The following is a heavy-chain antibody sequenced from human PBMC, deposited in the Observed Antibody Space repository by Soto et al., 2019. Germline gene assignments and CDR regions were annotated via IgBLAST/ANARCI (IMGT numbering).Heavy chain of an antibody. CDR3: AREYDILNWFDP. Sequence: GGSLRLSCAASGFTFSSYSMNWVRQAPGKGLEWVSYISSSSTIYYADSVKGRFTISRDNAKNSLYLQMNSLRAEDTAVHYCAREYDILNWFDPWGQGTLVTVSS. V-gene: IGHV3-48*01. CDR2: ISSSSTI. D-gene: IGHD3-9*01. J-gene: IGHJ5*02. CDR1: GFTFSSYS.